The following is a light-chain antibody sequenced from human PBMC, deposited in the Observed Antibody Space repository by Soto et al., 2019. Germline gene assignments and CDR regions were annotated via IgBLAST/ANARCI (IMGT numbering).Light chain of an antibody. J-gene: IGLJ1*01. CDR1: SSDIRDYNY. CDR2: EVT. V-gene: IGLV2-14*03. CDR3: SSFTRGSTPCV. Sequence: QSALTQPDSVSRSRGQSITISCTGTSSDIRDYNYVSWYKQYPGKAPKLIIFEVTNLPAGISNRFSGSKSRNTASLTISGLQAEDEADYYCSSFTRGSTPCVFGSGTKLTVL.